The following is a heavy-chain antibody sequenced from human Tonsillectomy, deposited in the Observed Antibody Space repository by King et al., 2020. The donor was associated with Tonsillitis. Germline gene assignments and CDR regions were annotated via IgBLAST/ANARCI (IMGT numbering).Heavy chain of an antibody. J-gene: IGHJ4*02. CDR2: MYYSGST. D-gene: IGHD3-10*01. CDR1: GGSISSNEYY. Sequence: QLQESGPGLVKPSETLSLTCTVSGGSISSNEYYWGWIRQPPGKVLEWIGHMYYSGSTYYNPSLRSRVTQSVDTSKNQFSLRLSSVTAADTAIYYCARIMVRGVPDYWGQGTLVTVSS. V-gene: IGHV4-39*01. CDR3: ARIMVRGVPDY.